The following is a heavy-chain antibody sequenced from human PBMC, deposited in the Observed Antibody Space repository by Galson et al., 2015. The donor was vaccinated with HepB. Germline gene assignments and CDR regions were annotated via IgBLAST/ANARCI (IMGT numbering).Heavy chain of an antibody. CDR1: GFTFSMYG. Sequence: SLRLSCAASGFTFSMYGMHWVRQAPGKGLEWVADVWYDGSDKYYADSVKGRFTNSRDNSKNMVYMQMNSLRAEDTAVYFCARALERSRDAYNLDYWGQGTLVTVSS. D-gene: IGHD5-24*01. J-gene: IGHJ4*02. V-gene: IGHV3-33*01. CDR3: ARALERSRDAYNLDY. CDR2: VWYDGSDK.